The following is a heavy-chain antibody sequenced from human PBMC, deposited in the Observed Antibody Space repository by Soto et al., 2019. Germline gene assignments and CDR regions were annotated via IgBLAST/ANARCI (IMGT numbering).Heavy chain of an antibody. CDR3: STGRSRYCSGGSCYSWWYFDL. Sequence: EVQLVESGGGLVQPGRSLRLSCAASGFTFDDYAMHWVRQAPGKGLEWVSGISWNSGSIGYADSVKGRFTISRDNAKNSLYLQMNSLRAEDTALYYCSTGRSRYCSGGSCYSWWYFDLWGRGTLVTVSS. V-gene: IGHV3-9*01. D-gene: IGHD2-15*01. CDR1: GFTFDDYA. J-gene: IGHJ2*01. CDR2: ISWNSGSI.